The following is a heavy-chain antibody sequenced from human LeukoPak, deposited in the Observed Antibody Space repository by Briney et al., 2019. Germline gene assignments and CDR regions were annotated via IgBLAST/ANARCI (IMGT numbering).Heavy chain of an antibody. D-gene: IGHD3-22*01. J-gene: IGHJ4*02. CDR3: ARRVNGRITMIVVDY. CDR2: IVVGSGNT. CDR1: GFTFTSSA. V-gene: IGHV1-58*02. Sequence: GTSVKVSCKASGFTFTSSAMQWVRQARGQRLEWIGWIVVGSGNTNYAQKFQERVTITRDMSTSTAYMELSSLRSEDTAVYYCARRVNGRITMIVVDYWGQGTLVTVSS.